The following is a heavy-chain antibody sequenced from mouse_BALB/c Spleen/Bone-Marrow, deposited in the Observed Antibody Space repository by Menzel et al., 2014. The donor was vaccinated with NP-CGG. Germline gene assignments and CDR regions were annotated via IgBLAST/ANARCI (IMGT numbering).Heavy chain of an antibody. J-gene: IGHJ2*01. Sequence: QVQLQQPGAELAKPGASVKMSCKVSGYTFTSYWMHWVKQRPGQGLEWIGYINPSTGYTEYNQKFKDKATLTADKSSSTAYMQLSSLTSEDSAVYYCARWGDDGTFDYWGQGTTLTVSS. V-gene: IGHV1-7*01. CDR3: ARWGDDGTFDY. D-gene: IGHD2-12*01. CDR2: INPSTGYT. CDR1: GYTFTSYW.